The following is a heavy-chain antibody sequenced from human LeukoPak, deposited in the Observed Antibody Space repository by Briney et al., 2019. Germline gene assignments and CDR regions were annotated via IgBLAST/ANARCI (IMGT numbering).Heavy chain of an antibody. Sequence: GGSLRLSCAASGFTVNNAWMSWVRQAPGKGLEWVGRIKSKSDGGTTDYAAPVKGRFTIAGDDSRNTLNLQMNGLKTEDTAVYYCIKIEGGTLYHWGQGTLVTVSS. CDR3: IKIEGGTLYH. J-gene: IGHJ5*02. CDR2: IKSKSDGGTT. D-gene: IGHD1-26*01. CDR1: GFTVNNAW. V-gene: IGHV3-15*01.